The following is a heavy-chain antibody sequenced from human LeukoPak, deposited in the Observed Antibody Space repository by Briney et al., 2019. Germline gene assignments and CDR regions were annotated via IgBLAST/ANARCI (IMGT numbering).Heavy chain of an antibody. D-gene: IGHD3-3*01. V-gene: IGHV4-59*01. Sequence: KPSETLSLTCTVSGGSISSYYSSWIRQPPGKGLEWIGYIYYSGSTNYNPSLKSRVTISADTSKNQFSLKLSSVTAGDTAVYYCASTNIDFWSGYYIDYWGQGTLVTVSS. CDR1: GGSISSYY. J-gene: IGHJ4*02. CDR2: IYYSGST. CDR3: ASTNIDFWSGYYIDY.